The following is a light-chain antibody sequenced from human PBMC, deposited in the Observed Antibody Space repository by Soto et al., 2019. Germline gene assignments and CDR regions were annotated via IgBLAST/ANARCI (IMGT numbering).Light chain of an antibody. J-gene: IGKJ1*01. CDR3: QQSYSSPPT. Sequence: DIQMTQSPSFVSASVGDRVTITCRASQAVSTWLAWYQQKPGDAPKLLIYAASTLQSGVPSRFSGSGSGTDFTLTISSLQPEDFATYYCQQSYSSPPTFGQGTKVDIK. CDR1: QAVSTW. CDR2: AAS. V-gene: IGKV1-12*01.